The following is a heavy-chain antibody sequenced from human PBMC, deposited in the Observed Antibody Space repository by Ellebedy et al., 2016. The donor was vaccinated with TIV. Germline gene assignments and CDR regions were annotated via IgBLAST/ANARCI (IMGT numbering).Heavy chain of an antibody. D-gene: IGHD3-22*01. CDR2: ISGSGGST. J-gene: IGHJ6*03. CDR3: AKGVVSTWYYYYYMDV. Sequence: GESLKISXAASGFTFSSYAMSWVRQAPGKGLEWVSAISGSGGSTYYADSVKGRFTISRDNSKNTLYLQMNSLRAEDTAVYYCAKGVVSTWYYYYYMDVWGKGTTVIVSS. V-gene: IGHV3-23*01. CDR1: GFTFSSYA.